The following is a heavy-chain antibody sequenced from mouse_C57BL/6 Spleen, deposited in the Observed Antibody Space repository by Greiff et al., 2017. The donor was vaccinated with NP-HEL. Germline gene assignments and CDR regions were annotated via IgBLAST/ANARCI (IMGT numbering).Heavy chain of an antibody. J-gene: IGHJ4*01. CDR3: ARRVITTVVEDYAMDY. Sequence: QVQLQQPGAELVMPGASVKLSCKASGYTFTSYWMHWVKQRPGQGLEWIGEIDPSDSYTNYNQKFKGKSTLTVDKSSSTAYMQLSSLTSEDSAVYYCARRVITTVVEDYAMDYWGQGTSVTVSS. D-gene: IGHD1-1*01. CDR2: IDPSDSYT. CDR1: GYTFTSYW. V-gene: IGHV1-69*01.